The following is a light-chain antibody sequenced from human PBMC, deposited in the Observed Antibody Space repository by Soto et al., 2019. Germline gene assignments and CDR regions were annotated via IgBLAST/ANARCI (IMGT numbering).Light chain of an antibody. V-gene: IGLV2-14*01. CDR2: DVS. Sequence: QSVLTQPASVSGSPGQSITISCTGTSSDVGGYNYVSWYQQHPGKAPKLMIYDVSNRPSGVSNRFSGSKSGNTAFLTISGLQAEDEADYYFSSYTSSSTLVVFGGGTKLTVL. J-gene: IGLJ2*01. CDR3: SSYTSSSTLVV. CDR1: SSDVGGYNY.